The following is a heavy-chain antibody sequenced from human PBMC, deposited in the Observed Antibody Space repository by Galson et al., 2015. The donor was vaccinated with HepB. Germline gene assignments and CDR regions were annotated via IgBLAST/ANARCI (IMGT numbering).Heavy chain of an antibody. CDR3: ARDRYDSSSFDY. J-gene: IGHJ4*02. Sequence: SLRLSCAASEFTFSSYAMHWVRQAPGKGLEWVAVISYDGSNKYYADSVKGRFTISRDNSKNTLYLQMNSLRAEDTAVYYCARDRYDSSSFDYWGQGTLVTVSS. D-gene: IGHD3-22*01. CDR2: ISYDGSNK. CDR1: EFTFSSYA. V-gene: IGHV3-30*04.